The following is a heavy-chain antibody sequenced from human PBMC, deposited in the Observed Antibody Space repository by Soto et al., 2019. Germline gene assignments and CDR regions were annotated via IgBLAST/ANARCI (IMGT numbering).Heavy chain of an antibody. CDR2: INPNSGGT. J-gene: IGHJ5*02. D-gene: IGHD2-2*01. CDR1: GYTFTGYY. Sequence: QVHLVQSGAEVKKPGASVKVSCKASGYTFTGYYMHWVRQAPGQGLEWMGWINPNSGGTNYAQKFQGRVTMTRDTSISTAYMELSRLRSDDTAVYYCARSQTPPAAYQLGGGYNWFDPLGQGTLVTVSS. V-gene: IGHV1-2*02. CDR3: ARSQTPPAAYQLGGGYNWFDP.